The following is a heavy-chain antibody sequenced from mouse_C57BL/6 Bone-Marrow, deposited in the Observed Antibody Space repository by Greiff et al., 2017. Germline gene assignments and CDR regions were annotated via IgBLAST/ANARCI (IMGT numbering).Heavy chain of an antibody. CDR1: GFSLTSYG. D-gene: IGHD2-4*01. Sequence: VQVVESGPGLVQPSQSLSITCTVSGFSLTSYGVHWVRQSPGKGLEWLGVIWSGGSTAYNAAFISRLSISKDNSKSQVFFKMNRLQADDTAIYYCARNRGVYYDYDGRFAYGGQGTLVTVSA. CDR3: ARNRGVYYDYDGRFAY. V-gene: IGHV2-2*01. CDR2: IWSGGST. J-gene: IGHJ3*01.